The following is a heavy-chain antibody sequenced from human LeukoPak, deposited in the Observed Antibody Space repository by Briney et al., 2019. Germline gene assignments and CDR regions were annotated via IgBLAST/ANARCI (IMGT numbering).Heavy chain of an antibody. Sequence: SETLSLTCAVSGYSISSGYYWGWIRQPPGKGLEWIGSIYHSGSTYYNPSLKSRVTISVDTSKNQFSLKLSSVTAADTAVYYCARVSYYDSSGYYYDYFDYWGQGTLVTVSS. J-gene: IGHJ4*02. CDR1: GYSISSGYY. V-gene: IGHV4-38-2*01. D-gene: IGHD3-22*01. CDR2: IYHSGST. CDR3: ARVSYYDSSGYYYDYFDY.